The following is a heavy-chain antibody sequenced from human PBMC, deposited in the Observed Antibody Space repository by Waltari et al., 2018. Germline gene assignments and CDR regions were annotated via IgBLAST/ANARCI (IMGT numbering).Heavy chain of an antibody. CDR2: ISDSSRYI. D-gene: IGHD5-18*01. J-gene: IGHJ6*03. Sequence: EVHLVESGGGLVKPGGSLRLSCVVSGFTFSDYSMNWVRQAPGQGLEWVSSISDSSRYIYYADSVKGRFTISRDNARNSLYLQMNSLRAEDTAVYYCARTWLNTTMGYTIQFMDVWGKGTTVTVSS. CDR3: ARTWLNTTMGYTIQFMDV. CDR1: GFTFSDYS. V-gene: IGHV3-21*01.